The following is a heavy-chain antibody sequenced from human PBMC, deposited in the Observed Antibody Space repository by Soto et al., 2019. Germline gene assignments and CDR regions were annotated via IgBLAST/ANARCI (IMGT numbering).Heavy chain of an antibody. J-gene: IGHJ6*03. CDR1: GGSISSYY. V-gene: IGHV4-59*01. D-gene: IGHD3-3*01. CDR3: ARSRFWSGYYDYYYMDV. Sequence: QVQLQESGPGLVKPSETLSLTCTVSGGSISSYYWSWIRQPPGKGLEWIGYIYYSGGTNYNPSLKSRVTISVDTSKNQFSLKLSSVTAADTAVYYCARSRFWSGYYDYYYMDVWGKGTTVTVSS. CDR2: IYYSGGT.